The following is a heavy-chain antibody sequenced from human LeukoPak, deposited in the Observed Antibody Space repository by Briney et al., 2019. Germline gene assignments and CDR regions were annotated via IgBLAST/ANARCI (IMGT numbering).Heavy chain of an antibody. J-gene: IGHJ4*02. CDR3: ARDYCRSARCYNVDY. CDR1: GFTFSSYS. CDR2: INSSSTYI. V-gene: IGHV3-21*01. Sequence: GGSLRLSCAASGFTFSSYSMNWVRQAPGKGLEWVASINSSSTYIYYADSVKGRFTISRDNAKNSLYLQMNSVRAEDTAVYYCARDYCRSARCYNVDYWGQGSLVTVSS. D-gene: IGHD2-2*02.